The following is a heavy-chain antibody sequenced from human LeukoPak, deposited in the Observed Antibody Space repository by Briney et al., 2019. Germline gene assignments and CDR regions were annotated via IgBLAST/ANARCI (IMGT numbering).Heavy chain of an antibody. Sequence: SQTLSLTCAISGDSVSGNSAAWNWIRQSPSRSLEWLGRTYYRSKWYGDYAVSVKSRITINPDTSKNQFSLQLNSVTLEDTAVYYCARGLYGSGSYYYYYGMDVWGQGTTVTVSS. CDR2: TYYRSKWYG. CDR1: GDSVSGNSAA. CDR3: ARGLYGSGSYYYYYGMDV. D-gene: IGHD3-10*01. V-gene: IGHV6-1*01. J-gene: IGHJ6*02.